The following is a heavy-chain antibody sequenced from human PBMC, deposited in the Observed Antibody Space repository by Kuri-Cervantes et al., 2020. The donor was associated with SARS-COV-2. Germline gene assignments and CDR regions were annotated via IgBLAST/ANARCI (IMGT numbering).Heavy chain of an antibody. V-gene: IGHV1-2*02. CDR3: ASTYCSSTSCYNYYYYYMDV. J-gene: IGHJ6*03. Sequence: ASVKVSCKASGYTFTGYYMHWVRQAPGQGLEWMGWINPNSGGTNYEQKFQGRVTMTRDTSISTAYMELSRLRSDDTALYYCASTYCSSTSCYNYYYYYMDVWGKGTTVTVSS. D-gene: IGHD2-2*02. CDR1: GYTFTGYY. CDR2: INPNSGGT.